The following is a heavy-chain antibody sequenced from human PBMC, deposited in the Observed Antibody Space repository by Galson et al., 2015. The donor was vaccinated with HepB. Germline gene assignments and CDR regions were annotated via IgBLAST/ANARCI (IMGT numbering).Heavy chain of an antibody. Sequence: SVKVSCKASGGTFSSYAISWVRQAPGQGLEWMGGIIPIFGTANYAQKFQGRVTITADESTSTAYMELSSLRSEDTAVYYCARGESDYSNHGDYWGQGTLVTVSS. CDR2: IIPIFGTA. CDR1: GGTFSSYA. J-gene: IGHJ4*02. D-gene: IGHD4-11*01. CDR3: ARGESDYSNHGDY. V-gene: IGHV1-69*13.